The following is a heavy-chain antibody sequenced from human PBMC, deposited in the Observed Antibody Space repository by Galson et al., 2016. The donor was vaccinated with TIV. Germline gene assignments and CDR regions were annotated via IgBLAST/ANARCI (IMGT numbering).Heavy chain of an antibody. D-gene: IGHD4-17*01. CDR2: TLYDGTKK. Sequence: SLRLSCAASGFTFSSYGMHWVRQAPGKGLEWVAVTLYDGTKKFYADSVKGRFTISKDNSKNTVSLEMNSLRLGDTAVYYCARDPRIYGDYLLAYFDYWGQGTLLTVSS. J-gene: IGHJ4*02. CDR1: GFTFSSYG. V-gene: IGHV3-30*03. CDR3: ARDPRIYGDYLLAYFDY.